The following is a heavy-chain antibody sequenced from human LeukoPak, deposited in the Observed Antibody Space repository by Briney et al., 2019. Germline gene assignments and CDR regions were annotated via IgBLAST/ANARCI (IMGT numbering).Heavy chain of an antibody. Sequence: SQTLSLTCTVSGGSISSGDYYWSWIRQPPGKGLEWIGYIYYSGSTYYNPSLKSRVTIPVDTSKNQFSLKLSSVTAADTAVYYCAREIDSSSRNWFDPWGQGTLVTVSS. CDR2: IYYSGST. J-gene: IGHJ5*02. D-gene: IGHD6-6*01. CDR1: GGSISSGDYY. V-gene: IGHV4-30-4*08. CDR3: AREIDSSSRNWFDP.